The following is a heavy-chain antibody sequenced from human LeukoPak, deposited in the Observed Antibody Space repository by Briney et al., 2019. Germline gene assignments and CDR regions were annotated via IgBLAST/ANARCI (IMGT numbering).Heavy chain of an antibody. V-gene: IGHV4-39*01. CDR1: GGSVSSSNYY. D-gene: IGHD2-2*01. CDR2: VYYSGST. CDR3: ARHKGQHTVDY. Sequence: PSETLSLTCIVSGGSVSSSNYYWGWIRQPPGKGLEWIGSVYYSGSTYYNPSLKSRVTISVDTSKNQCSQKLSSATAADTAVYYCARHKGQHTVDYWGQGTLVTVSS. J-gene: IGHJ4*02.